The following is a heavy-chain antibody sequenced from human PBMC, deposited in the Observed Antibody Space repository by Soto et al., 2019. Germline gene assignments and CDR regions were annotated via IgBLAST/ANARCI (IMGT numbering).Heavy chain of an antibody. J-gene: IGHJ6*02. Sequence: QVQLVQSGAEVKKPGSSVKVSCKASGGTFSSYAISWVRQAPGQGLEWMGGIIPIFGTANYAQKFQGRVTITADESTSTAYMELSRLRSEDTAVYYCARAGLELSVYYYYGMDVWGQGTTVTVSS. D-gene: IGHD1-7*01. CDR2: IIPIFGTA. CDR1: GGTFSSYA. V-gene: IGHV1-69*01. CDR3: ARAGLELSVYYYYGMDV.